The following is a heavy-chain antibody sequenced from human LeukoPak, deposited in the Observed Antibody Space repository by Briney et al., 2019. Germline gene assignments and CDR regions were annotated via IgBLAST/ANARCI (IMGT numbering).Heavy chain of an antibody. J-gene: IGHJ4*02. V-gene: IGHV3-48*02. D-gene: IGHD6-13*01. CDR1: GFTFSSYA. Sequence: GGSLRLSCAASGFTFSSYAMSWVRQAPGKGLEWVSYISSSISTIYYADSVKGRFTISRDNAKNSLYLQMNSLRDEDTAVYYCARVTTAAGDYWGQGTLVTVSS. CDR2: ISSSISTI. CDR3: ARVTTAAGDY.